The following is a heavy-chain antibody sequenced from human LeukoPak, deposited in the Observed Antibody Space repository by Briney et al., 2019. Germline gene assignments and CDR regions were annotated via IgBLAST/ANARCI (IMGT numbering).Heavy chain of an antibody. CDR3: ASSVGSSSGNWFDP. V-gene: IGHV4-34*01. CDR1: GGSFSGYY. D-gene: IGHD6-6*01. CDR2: INHSGST. Sequence: PSETLSLTCAVYGGSFSGYYWSWIRQPPGKGLEWIGEINHSGSTNYNPSLKSRVTISVDTSKNQFSLKLSSVTAADTAVYYCASSVGSSSGNWFDPWGQGTLVTVSS. J-gene: IGHJ5*02.